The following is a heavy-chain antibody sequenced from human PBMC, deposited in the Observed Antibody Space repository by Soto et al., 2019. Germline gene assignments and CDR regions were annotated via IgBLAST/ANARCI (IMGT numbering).Heavy chain of an antibody. CDR2: IYPGDSDT. J-gene: IGHJ5*02. V-gene: IGHV5-51*01. D-gene: IGHD3-22*01. CDR3: ARSPKGSGYYYDWFDP. CDR1: GYSFTSYW. Sequence: PGESLKISCKGSGYSFTSYWIGWVRQMPGKGLEWMGIIYPGDSDTRCSPSFQGQVTISADKSISTAYLQWSSLKASDTAMYYCARSPKGSGYYYDWFDPWGQGTLVTVSS.